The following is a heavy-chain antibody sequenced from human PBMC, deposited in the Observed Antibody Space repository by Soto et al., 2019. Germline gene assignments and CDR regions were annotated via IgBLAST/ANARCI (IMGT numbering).Heavy chain of an antibody. V-gene: IGHV3-23*01. D-gene: IGHD2-2*01. CDR1: GFTFSSYA. J-gene: IGHJ4*02. CDR2: IRGSGGST. CDR3: AKSGGPAARQLYYFDY. Sequence: GGSLRLSCAASGFTFSSYAMSWVRQAPGKGLEWVSAIRGSGGSTYYADSVKGRFTISRDNSKNTLYLQMNSLRAEDTAVYYCAKSGGPAARQLYYFDYWGQGTLVTVSS.